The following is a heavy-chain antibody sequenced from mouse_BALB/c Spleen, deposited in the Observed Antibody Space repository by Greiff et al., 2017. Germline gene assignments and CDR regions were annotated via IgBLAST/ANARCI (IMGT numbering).Heavy chain of an antibody. CDR2: IDPSDSYT. Sequence: QVQLQQPGAELVRPGASVKLSCKASGYSFTSYWMHWVKQRPGQGLEWIGEIDPSDSYTNYNQKFKGKATLTVDKSSSTAYMQLSSLTSEDSAVYFCARGYGNLAYWGQGTLVTVSA. D-gene: IGHD2-1*01. V-gene: IGHV1-69*02. J-gene: IGHJ3*01. CDR1: GYSFTSYW. CDR3: ARGYGNLAY.